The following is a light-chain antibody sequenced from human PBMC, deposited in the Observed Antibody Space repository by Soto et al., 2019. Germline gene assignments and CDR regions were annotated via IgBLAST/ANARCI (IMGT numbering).Light chain of an antibody. CDR2: GAS. V-gene: IGKV3-20*01. Sequence: EIVLTQSPGTLSLSPGEIATLSCRASQRVSSSYLAWYQQKPGQAPRLLIYGASTRATGIPDRFSGSGSGTDFTLTISRLEPEDFAVYFCQRYGSSPPFTFGQGTKVEI. J-gene: IGKJ1*01. CDR1: QRVSSSY. CDR3: QRYGSSPPFT.